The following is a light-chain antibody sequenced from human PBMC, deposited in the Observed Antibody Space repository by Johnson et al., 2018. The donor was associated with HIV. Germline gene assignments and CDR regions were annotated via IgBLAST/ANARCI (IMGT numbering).Light chain of an antibody. V-gene: IGLV1-51*02. CDR3: GTWDSGLSAVYV. CDR1: SSNIGSNY. CDR2: ENN. J-gene: IGLJ1*01. Sequence: QSVLTQPPSVSAAPGQKVTISCSGSSSNIGSNYVSWYQQLPGTAPKLLIYENNKRPSGIPDRFSGSKSGTSATLGITGLQTGDEADYYCGTWDSGLSAVYVFGTGTKVTVL.